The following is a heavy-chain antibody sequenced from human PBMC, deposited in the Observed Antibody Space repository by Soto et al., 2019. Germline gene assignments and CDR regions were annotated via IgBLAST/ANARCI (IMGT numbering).Heavy chain of an antibody. CDR1: GFTFRTYA. CDR2: ISYDGTNK. D-gene: IGHD6-13*01. Sequence: QVQLVESGGGVVQPGRSLRLSCAASGFTFRTYAMDWVRQAPGKGLEWVAVISYDGTNKYYADSVKGRFTISRDNSKNTLSLQMNSLRPEDTAVYYCDRWDSNSWSDYWCQGTMVTVSS. J-gene: IGHJ4*02. CDR3: DRWDSNSWSDY. V-gene: IGHV3-30*01.